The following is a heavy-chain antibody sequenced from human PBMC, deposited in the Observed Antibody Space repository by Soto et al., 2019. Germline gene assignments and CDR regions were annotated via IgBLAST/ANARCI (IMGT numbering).Heavy chain of an antibody. D-gene: IGHD3-10*01. CDR2: INTHNGNT. CDR3: TREGSAPYYYSGMDV. V-gene: IGHV1-18*01. J-gene: IGHJ6*02. Sequence: GASVKVSCKASGYTFTTYGISWVRQAPGQGLEWLGWINTHNGNTNYAQNLQGRVIMTADTSTSTAYMELRSLRSDDTAIYYCTREGSAPYYYSGMDVWGQGTTVTVSS. CDR1: GYTFTTYG.